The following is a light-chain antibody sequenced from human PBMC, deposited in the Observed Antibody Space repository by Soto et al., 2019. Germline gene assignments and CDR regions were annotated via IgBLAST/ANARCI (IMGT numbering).Light chain of an antibody. J-gene: IGKJ5*01. CDR1: QDISTS. CDR2: ASS. CDR3: QQSYSTPIT. V-gene: IGKV1-39*01. Sequence: DIQLTQSPSFLSASVGDRVTVSCRASQDISTSLAWYQQKPGKAPKLLIYASSSLQSGVPSRFSGSGSGADFILTISSLQSEDFATYYCQQSYSTPITFGQGTRRRL.